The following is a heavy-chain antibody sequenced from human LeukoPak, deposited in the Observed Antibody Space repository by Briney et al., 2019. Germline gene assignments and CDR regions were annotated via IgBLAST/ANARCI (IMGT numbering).Heavy chain of an antibody. CDR2: IKSKIDGGTT. J-gene: IGHJ4*02. CDR1: GFTSSNAW. V-gene: IGHV3-15*01. CDR3: TGRATSSGRYYFDY. D-gene: IGHD6-19*01. Sequence: GGSLRLSCAASGFTSSNAWMSWVRQAPGKGLEWVGRIKSKIDGGTTDYAAPVKGRFTISRDDSKNTLYLQMNSLKTEDTAVYYCTGRATSSGRYYFDYWGQGTLVTVSS.